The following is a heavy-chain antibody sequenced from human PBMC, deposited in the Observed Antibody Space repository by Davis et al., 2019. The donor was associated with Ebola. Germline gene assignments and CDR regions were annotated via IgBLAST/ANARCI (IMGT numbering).Heavy chain of an antibody. J-gene: IGHJ2*01. V-gene: IGHV1-8*01. Sequence: ASVKVSCKASGYTFTSYDINWVRQATGQGLEWMGWMNPNSGNTGYAQKFQGRVTMTRNTSISTAYMELSSLRSEDTAVYYCARGCRATVLMGEWYFDLWGRGTLVTVSS. D-gene: IGHD3-16*01. CDR1: GYTFTSYD. CDR3: ARGCRATVLMGEWYFDL. CDR2: MNPNSGNT.